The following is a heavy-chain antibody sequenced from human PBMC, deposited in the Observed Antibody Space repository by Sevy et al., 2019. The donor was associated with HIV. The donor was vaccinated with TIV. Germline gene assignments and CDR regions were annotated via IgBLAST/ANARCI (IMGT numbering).Heavy chain of an antibody. CDR3: ARDSGEDDAFDI. V-gene: IGHV3-21*01. CDR2: ISSSSSYI. D-gene: IGHD3-10*01. J-gene: IGHJ3*02. Sequence: GGSLRLSCAASGFTFSSYSMNWVRQAPGKGLGWVSSISSSSSYIYYADSVKGGFTSFRDNAKNSLYLQMNSLRAKDTAVYYCARDSGEDDAFDIWGQGTMVTVSS. CDR1: GFTFSSYS.